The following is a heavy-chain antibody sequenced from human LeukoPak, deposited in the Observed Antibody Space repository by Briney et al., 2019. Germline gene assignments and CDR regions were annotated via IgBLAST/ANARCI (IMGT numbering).Heavy chain of an antibody. CDR1: GGSFSGYY. CDR2: INHSGST. CDR3: ARGAYYYDSSGFAFDI. Sequence: SETLSLTCAIYGGSFSGYYWSWIRQPPGKGLEWIGEINHSGSTNYNPSLKSRVTISVDTSKNQFSLKLSSVTAADTAVYYCARGAYYYDSSGFAFDIWGQGTMVTVSS. V-gene: IGHV4-34*01. J-gene: IGHJ3*02. D-gene: IGHD3-22*01.